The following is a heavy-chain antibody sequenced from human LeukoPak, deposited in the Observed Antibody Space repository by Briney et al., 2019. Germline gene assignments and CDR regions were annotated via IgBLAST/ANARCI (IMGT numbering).Heavy chain of an antibody. CDR2: IYYSGST. CDR3: ARALLSRQQLVPKNWFDP. D-gene: IGHD6-13*01. Sequence: SETLSLTCTVSGGSISSSSYYWGWIRQPPGKGLEWIGSIYYSGSTYYNPSLKSRVTISVDTSKNQFPLKLSSVTAADTAVYYCARALLSRQQLVPKNWFDPWGQGTLVTVSS. V-gene: IGHV4-39*06. CDR1: GGSISSSSYY. J-gene: IGHJ5*02.